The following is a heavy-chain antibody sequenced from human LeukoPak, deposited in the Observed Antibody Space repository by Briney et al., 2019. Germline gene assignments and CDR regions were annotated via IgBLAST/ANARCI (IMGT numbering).Heavy chain of an antibody. J-gene: IGHJ4*02. D-gene: IGHD6-19*01. CDR3: AKARYTSGWYVFDY. Sequence: GGSLRLSSAASGFTFSSYAMSWVRQAPGKGLEWVSAISGSGGSTYYADSGKGRFTISRDNAKNTLYLQMNSLRAEDTAVYYCAKARYTSGWYVFDYWGRGTQVTVSS. CDR1: GFTFSSYA. CDR2: ISGSGGST. V-gene: IGHV3-23*01.